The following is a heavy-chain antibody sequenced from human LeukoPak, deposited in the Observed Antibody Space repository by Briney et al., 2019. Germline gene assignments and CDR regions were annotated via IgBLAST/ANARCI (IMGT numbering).Heavy chain of an antibody. V-gene: IGHV3-21*04. CDR2: ISSSSSYI. Sequence: GGSLRLSCAASGFTFSSYSMNWVRQAPGKVLEWVSSISSSSSYIYYADSVKGRFTISRDNAKNSLYLQMNSLRAEDTAVYYCAREPSGYASYWGQGPLVTVSS. CDR1: GFTFSSYS. CDR3: AREPSGYASY. D-gene: IGHD5-12*01. J-gene: IGHJ4*02.